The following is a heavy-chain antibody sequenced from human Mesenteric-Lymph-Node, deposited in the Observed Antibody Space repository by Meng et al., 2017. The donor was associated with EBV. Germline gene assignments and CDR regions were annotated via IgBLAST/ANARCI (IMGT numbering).Heavy chain of an antibody. J-gene: IGHJ4*02. CDR2: IIPISART. CDR3: ARGREDTSTPDFDY. Sequence: QVDLGQSGAEVKKPGSPVKVSCRASGDTFSTYTITWVRQAPGQGLEWMGGIIPISARTSYAQKFQARVTMTAHESTSTAYMELTSLRPDDTAVYYCARGREDTSTPDFDYWGQGTLVTVSS. V-gene: IGHV1-69*01. CDR1: GDTFSTYT.